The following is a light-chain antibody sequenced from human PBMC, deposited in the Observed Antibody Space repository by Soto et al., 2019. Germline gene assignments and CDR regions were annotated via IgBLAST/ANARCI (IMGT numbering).Light chain of an antibody. V-gene: IGKV1-33*01. CDR2: EAS. CDR3: QHYDNFPVT. CDR1: QDISNY. J-gene: IGKJ4*01. Sequence: DIQMTQSPSSLSASVGDRVTITCQASQDISNYLNWYRQRAGKAPQLLIYEASNLQTGVSLRFSGTGSRTDFTFTISSLQPEDFATYYCQHYDNFPVTFGGGTKVEIK.